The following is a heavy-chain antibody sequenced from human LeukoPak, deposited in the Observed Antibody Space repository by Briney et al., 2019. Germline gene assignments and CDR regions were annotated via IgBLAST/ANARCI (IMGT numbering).Heavy chain of an antibody. CDR3: ARGAGAGYNLQPFDY. V-gene: IGHV4-59*08. Sequence: SEALSLTCTVSGGSISSYYWSWIRQPPGKGLEWIGYIYYSGSTKYNPSLKSRVSISVDTSKNQFSLKLSSVTAAVTAVYYCARGAGAGYNLQPFDYWGQGTLVTVSS. D-gene: IGHD5-24*01. J-gene: IGHJ4*02. CDR1: GGSISSYY. CDR2: IYYSGST.